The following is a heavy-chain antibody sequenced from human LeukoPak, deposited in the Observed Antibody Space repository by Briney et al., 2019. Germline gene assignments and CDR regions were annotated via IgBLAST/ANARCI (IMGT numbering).Heavy chain of an antibody. V-gene: IGHV3-21*01. CDR1: GLDFSDSG. D-gene: IGHD5-18*01. CDR3: AREFTAMAFDY. CDR2: ISSSSRYI. Sequence: GGSLRLSCVASGLDFSDSGMLWVRQAPGKGLEWLSSISSSSRYIYYAVSVKGRLTISRDNAKNSLYLHLDSLRAEDTAVYYCAREFTAMAFDYWGQGALVTVSS. J-gene: IGHJ4*02.